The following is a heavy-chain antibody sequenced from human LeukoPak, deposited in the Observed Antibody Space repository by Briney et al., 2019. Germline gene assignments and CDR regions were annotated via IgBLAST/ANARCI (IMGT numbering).Heavy chain of an antibody. CDR2: INTDGTVT. V-gene: IGHV3-74*01. J-gene: IGHJ4*02. D-gene: IGHD6-19*01. Sequence: GESLRLSCAASGLTFSKYWMLWVRQAPGKGLQSVSRINTDGTVTTYAGSVKGRFTVSRDNADNTMFLQMNSVRDEDTAVYYCATKQWLAPPPDSWGQGTPVTVSS. CDR3: ATKQWLAPPPDS. CDR1: GLTFSKYW.